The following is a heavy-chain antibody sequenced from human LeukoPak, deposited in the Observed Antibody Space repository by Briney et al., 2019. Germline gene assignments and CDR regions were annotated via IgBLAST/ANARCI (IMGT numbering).Heavy chain of an antibody. CDR3: ARVVGATGSSDY. Sequence: SETLSLTCTVSGGSISSDYWSWIRQPPGKGLEWIGYIYYIGSTNYNPSLKSRTTISVDTSKSRFSLKLSSVTAADTAVYYCARVVGATGSSDYWGQGTLVTVSS. CDR2: IYYIGST. V-gene: IGHV4-59*01. CDR1: GGSISSDY. J-gene: IGHJ4*02. D-gene: IGHD1-26*01.